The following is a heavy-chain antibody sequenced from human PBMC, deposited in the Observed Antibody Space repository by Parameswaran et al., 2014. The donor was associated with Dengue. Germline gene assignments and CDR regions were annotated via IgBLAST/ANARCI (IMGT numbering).Heavy chain of an antibody. CDR2: INHSGST. J-gene: IGHJ4*02. CDR3: ARGYHYDSSGYYLNPETTFDY. V-gene: IGHV4-34*01. D-gene: IGHD3-22*01. Sequence: WIRQPPGKGLEWIGEINHSGSTNYNPSLKSRVTISVDTSKNQFSLKLSSVTAADTAVYYCARGYHYDSSGYYLNPETTFDYWGQGTLVTVSS.